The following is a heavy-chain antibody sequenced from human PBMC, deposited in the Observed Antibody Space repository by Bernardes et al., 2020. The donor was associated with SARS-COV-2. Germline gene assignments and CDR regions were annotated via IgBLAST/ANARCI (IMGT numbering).Heavy chain of an antibody. CDR1: GFTFSSYS. CDR2: ISGGGDST. V-gene: IGHV3-21*06. J-gene: IGHJ4*01. D-gene: IGHD2-15*01. CDR3: AREIDIPVGGKFRPPDY. Sequence: GGSLRLSCAASGFTFSSYSFKWVRQAPGKGPEWVSSISGGGDSTTYADSMKGRFTISRDNAKNLLYLQMNSLRVEDTAVYYCAREIDIPVGGKFRPPDYWGLGTRVTVAS.